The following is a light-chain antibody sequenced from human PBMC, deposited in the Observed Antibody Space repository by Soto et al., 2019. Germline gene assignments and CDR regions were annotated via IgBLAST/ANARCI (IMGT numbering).Light chain of an antibody. Sequence: QSVLTQPPSVSGAPGQRVTISCTGSSSNIGAGSDVHWYQQLPGTAPKLLITDRFSGSESGTSASLAITGLHAEDEADYCCHSHDFSVSAVEFGGG. CDR3: HSHDFSVSAVE. J-gene: IGLJ2*01. V-gene: IGLV1-40*01. CDR1: SSNIGAGSD.